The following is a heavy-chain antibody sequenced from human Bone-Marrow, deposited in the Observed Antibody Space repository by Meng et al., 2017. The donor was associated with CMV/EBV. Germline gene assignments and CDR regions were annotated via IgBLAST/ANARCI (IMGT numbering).Heavy chain of an antibody. Sequence: ESLKISCAASGFTFSSYSMNWVRQPPGKGLEWIGYIYYSGSTNYNPSLKSRVTISVDTSKNQFSLKLSSVTAADTAVYYCARDFGDFGMDVWGQGTTVTVSS. CDR3: ARDFGDFGMDV. J-gene: IGHJ6*02. V-gene: IGHV4-59*01. CDR1: GFTFSSYS. CDR2: IYYSGST. D-gene: IGHD3-3*01.